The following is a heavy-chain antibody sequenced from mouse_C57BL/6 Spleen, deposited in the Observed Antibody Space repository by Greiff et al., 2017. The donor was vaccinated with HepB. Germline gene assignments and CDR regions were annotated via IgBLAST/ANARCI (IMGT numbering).Heavy chain of an antibody. Sequence: QVQLQQPGPELVKPGASVKISCKASGYAFSSSWMNWVKQRPGKGLEWIGRIYPGDGDTNYNGKFKGKATLTADKSSSTAYMQLSSLTSEDSAVYFCAREGPQGFAYWGQGTLVTVSA. CDR3: AREGPQGFAY. CDR2: IYPGDGDT. V-gene: IGHV1-82*01. CDR1: GYAFSSSW. D-gene: IGHD3-3*01. J-gene: IGHJ3*01.